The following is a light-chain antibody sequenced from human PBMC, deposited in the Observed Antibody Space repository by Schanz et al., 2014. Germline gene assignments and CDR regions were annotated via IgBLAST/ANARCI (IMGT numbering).Light chain of an antibody. CDR1: QSVSSY. CDR2: DAS. V-gene: IGKV3-11*01. CDR3: QQYGSSPGLT. J-gene: IGKJ4*01. Sequence: EIVLTQSPATLSLSPGERATLSCRASQSVSSYLAWYQQKPGQAPRLLIYDASNRATGIPARFSGSGSGTEFTLTITRLAPEDFAMYFCQQYGSSPGLTFGGGTKVEIK.